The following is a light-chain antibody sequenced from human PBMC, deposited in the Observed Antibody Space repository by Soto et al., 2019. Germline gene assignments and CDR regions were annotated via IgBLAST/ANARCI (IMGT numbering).Light chain of an antibody. V-gene: IGKV3-11*01. Sequence: EIVLTQSPATLSLSPGERATLSCRASQSVSSYLAWYQQKPGQAPRLLIYDASNRATGIAARFSGSGSGTDFTLTISSLEPEAFAVYYCQQRSNWPPGWTLGQGTKVEIK. CDR3: QQRSNWPPGWT. CDR2: DAS. CDR1: QSVSSY. J-gene: IGKJ1*01.